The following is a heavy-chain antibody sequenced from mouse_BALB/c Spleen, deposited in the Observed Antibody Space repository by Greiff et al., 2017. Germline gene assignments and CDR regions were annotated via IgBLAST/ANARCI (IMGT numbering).Heavy chain of an antibody. V-gene: IGHV1S81*02. CDR3: TRDPLTTVVGD. Sequence: QVQLQQPGAELVKPGASVKLSCKASGYTFTSYYMYWVKQRPGQGLEWIGGINPSNGGTNFNEKFKSKATLTVDKSSSTAYMQLSSLTSEDSAVYYCTRDPLTTVVGDWGQGTTLTVSA. CDR1: GYTFTSYY. J-gene: IGHJ2*01. D-gene: IGHD1-1*01. CDR2: INPSNGGT.